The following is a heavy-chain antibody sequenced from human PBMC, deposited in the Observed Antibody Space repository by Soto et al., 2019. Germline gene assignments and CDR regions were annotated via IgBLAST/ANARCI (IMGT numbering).Heavy chain of an antibody. V-gene: IGHV4-61*08. CDR3: ARGPGDIDGWQTLDF. D-gene: IGHD6-19*01. J-gene: IGHJ4*02. Sequence: SETLSLTCTVSDDSFRGADYYWSWIRQPLGKGPEWIGYTYYNGDTKYNPALKSRVTMSVDTSKNQFSLRLSSVTAADTAVYFCARGPGDIDGWQTLDFWGRGTLVTVSS. CDR1: DDSFRGADYY. CDR2: TYYNGDT.